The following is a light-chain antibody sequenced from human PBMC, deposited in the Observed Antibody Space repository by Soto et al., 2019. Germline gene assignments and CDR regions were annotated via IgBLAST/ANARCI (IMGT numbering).Light chain of an antibody. CDR2: DVS. CDR1: QDISTS. CDR3: QQYDDLPIT. J-gene: IGKJ5*01. V-gene: IGKV1-33*01. Sequence: DIQLTQSPSFLSASVGDRVTVSCRASQDISTSLAWFQQKAGKVPQLLVYDVSKLETGVPSRFSGSGSGTDFTFTISSLQPEDIATYFCQQYDDLPITCGQGTRREIK.